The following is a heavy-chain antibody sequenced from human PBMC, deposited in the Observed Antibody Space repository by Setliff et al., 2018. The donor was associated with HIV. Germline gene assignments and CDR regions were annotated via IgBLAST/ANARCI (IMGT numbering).Heavy chain of an antibody. J-gene: IGHJ5*02. CDR2: IYTTGST. D-gene: IGHD3-10*01. CDR1: GGSISSGSYY. V-gene: IGHV4-61*09. CDR3: ARDGPYYFGSGSYYNWFDP. Sequence: SETLSLTCTVSGGSISSGSYYWSWIRQPAGRELEWIGHIYTTGSTNYNPSLKSRVTISVDTSKNQFSLKLSSVTAADTAVYYCARDGPYYFGSGSYYNWFDPWGQGTLVTVSS.